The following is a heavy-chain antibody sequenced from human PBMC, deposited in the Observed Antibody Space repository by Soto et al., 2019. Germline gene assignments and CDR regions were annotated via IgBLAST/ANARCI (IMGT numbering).Heavy chain of an antibody. CDR2: IIPIFGTA. D-gene: IGHD1-26*01. Sequence: QVQLVQSGAEVKKPGSSVKVSCKASGGTFSSYAISWVRQAPGQGLEWMGGIIPIFGTANYAHKFQGRVTITADESTSAAYMELSSLRSEDTAVYYCARGYSGSYNDSYYFDYWGQGTLVTVSS. CDR1: GGTFSSYA. J-gene: IGHJ4*02. CDR3: ARGYSGSYNDSYYFDY. V-gene: IGHV1-69*01.